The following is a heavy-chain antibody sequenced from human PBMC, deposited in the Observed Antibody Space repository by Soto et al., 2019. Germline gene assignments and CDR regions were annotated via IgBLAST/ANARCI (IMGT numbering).Heavy chain of an antibody. CDR1: GFTFSSYG. Sequence: GGSLRLSCAASGFTFSSYGMHWVRQAPGKGLEWVAVISYDGSNKYYADSVKGRFTISRDNSKNTLYLQMNSLRAEDTAVYYCAKPSTKYYYDSSGYYYDYWGQGTLVTVSS. J-gene: IGHJ4*02. CDR2: ISYDGSNK. CDR3: AKPSTKYYYDSSGYYYDY. V-gene: IGHV3-30*18. D-gene: IGHD3-22*01.